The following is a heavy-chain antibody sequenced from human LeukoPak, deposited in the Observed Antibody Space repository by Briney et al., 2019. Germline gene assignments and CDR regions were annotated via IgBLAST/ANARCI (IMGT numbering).Heavy chain of an antibody. CDR3: AKVRDYYDSSGYYYDY. J-gene: IGHJ4*02. CDR1: GFTFSSYA. V-gene: IGHV3-23*01. D-gene: IGHD3-22*01. CDR2: ISGSGGST. Sequence: GGSLRLSCAASGFTFSSYAMSWVRQAPGKGLEWVSAISGSGGSTYCADSVKGRFTISRDNSKNTLYLQMNSLRAEDTAVYYCAKVRDYYDSSGYYYDYWGQGTLVTVSS.